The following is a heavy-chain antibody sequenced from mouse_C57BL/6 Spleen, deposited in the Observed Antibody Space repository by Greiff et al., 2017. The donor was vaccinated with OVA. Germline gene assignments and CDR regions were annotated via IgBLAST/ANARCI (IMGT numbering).Heavy chain of an antibody. CDR2: IYPRSGNT. J-gene: IGHJ2*01. D-gene: IGHD1-1*02. V-gene: IGHV1-81*01. CDR3: ARGVANWNYFDY. CDR1: GYNFINYG. Sequence: QVQLQQSGAELARPGASVKLSCKASGYNFINYGISWMKQRTGQGLEWIGEIYPRSGNTYYNEKFKGKATLTADKSSSTAYMELRSLTSEDSAVYVGARGVANWNYFDYWGQGTTLTVSS.